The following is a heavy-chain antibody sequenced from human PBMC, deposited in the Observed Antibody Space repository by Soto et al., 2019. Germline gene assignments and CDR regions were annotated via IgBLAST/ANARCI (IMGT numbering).Heavy chain of an antibody. Sequence: PGGSLRLSCAASGFTFSGSGIHWVRQASGKGLEWVGRIRTKTNNYATAYAASVKGRFTISGDDSKNMAYLQMNSLKTEDTAVYYCTAMAGIDYWGQGTLVTVSS. J-gene: IGHJ4*02. D-gene: IGHD6-19*01. CDR1: GFTFSGSG. CDR2: IRTKTNNYAT. V-gene: IGHV3-73*01. CDR3: TAMAGIDY.